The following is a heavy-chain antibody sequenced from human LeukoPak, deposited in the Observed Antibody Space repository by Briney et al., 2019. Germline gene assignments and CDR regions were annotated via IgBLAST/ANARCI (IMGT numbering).Heavy chain of an antibody. D-gene: IGHD3-10*01. Sequence: GGSLRLSCAGSGITFSSHWMSWVRQAPGKGLEWVSGISWNSGSIAYADSVKGRFTISRDNAKNSLYLQMNSLRAEDTALYYCAKGVRITMVRGAFDIWGQGTMVTVSS. CDR3: AKGVRITMVRGAFDI. CDR1: GITFSSHW. J-gene: IGHJ3*02. V-gene: IGHV3-9*01. CDR2: ISWNSGSI.